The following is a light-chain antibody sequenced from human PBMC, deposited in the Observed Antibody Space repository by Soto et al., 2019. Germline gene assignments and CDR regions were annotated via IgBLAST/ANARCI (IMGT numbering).Light chain of an antibody. CDR1: QDIGTK. Sequence: EIVMTQSPAILSVSPGERGTLSCRASQDIGTKLAWYQQKPGQAPSLLMYDVSTRASAAPARFSGSGSGSEFTLTISSLQSEDFAVYYCQQYISSPLTFGQGTKVDIK. J-gene: IGKJ1*01. V-gene: IGKV3-15*01. CDR3: QQYISSPLT. CDR2: DVS.